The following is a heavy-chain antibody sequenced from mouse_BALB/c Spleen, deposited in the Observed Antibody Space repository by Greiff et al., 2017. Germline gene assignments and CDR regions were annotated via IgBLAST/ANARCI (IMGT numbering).Heavy chain of an antibody. V-gene: IGHV1-15*01. Sequence: LVESGAELVRPGASVTLSCKASGYTFTDYEMHWVKQTPVHGLEWIGAIDPETGGTAYNQKFKGKATLTADKSSSTAYMELRSLTSEDSAVYYCTSERGRGDYWGKGTTLTVSS. J-gene: IGHJ2*01. D-gene: IGHD4-1*01. CDR1: GYTFTDYE. CDR2: IDPETGGT. CDR3: TSERGRGDY.